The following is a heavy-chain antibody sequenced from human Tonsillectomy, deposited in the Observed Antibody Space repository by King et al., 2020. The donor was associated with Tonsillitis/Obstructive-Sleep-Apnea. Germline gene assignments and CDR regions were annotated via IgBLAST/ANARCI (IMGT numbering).Heavy chain of an antibody. J-gene: IGHJ4*02. CDR3: AKDRRSCSGGSCYFDY. D-gene: IGHD2-15*01. V-gene: IGHV3-23*04. CDR1: GFSFSSHA. CDR2: ISGSGAVT. Sequence: VQLVQSGGGLVQPGGSLRLSCAASGFSFSSHAMTWVRQAPGKGLEWVSSISGSGAVTYYADSVKGRFTISRDNYKNTLSLQMNSLRAEDTAVYYCAKDRRSCSGGSCYFDYWGQGTLVTVSS.